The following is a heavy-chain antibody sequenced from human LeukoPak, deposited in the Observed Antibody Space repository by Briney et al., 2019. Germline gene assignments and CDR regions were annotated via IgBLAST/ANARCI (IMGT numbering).Heavy chain of an antibody. J-gene: IGHJ4*02. Sequence: SVKVSCKASGGTFTSYAISWVRQAPGQGLEWMGRIIPILGIANYAQKFQGTFTITAYKSTSTAYMELSSLRSEDTAVYYCAREALGDYGGNSNCGGQGTLVTVS. CDR3: AREALGDYGGNSNC. D-gene: IGHD4-17*01. V-gene: IGHV1-69*04. CDR2: IIPILGIA. CDR1: GGTFTSYA.